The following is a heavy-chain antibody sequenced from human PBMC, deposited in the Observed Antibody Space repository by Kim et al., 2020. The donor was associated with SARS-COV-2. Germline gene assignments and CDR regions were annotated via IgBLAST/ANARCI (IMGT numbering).Heavy chain of an antibody. D-gene: IGHD3-10*01. J-gene: IGHJ4*02. Sequence: STPSLKSRVTISVDTSKNQFSLKLSSVTAADTAVYYCARDDGSGSYPLDYWGQGTLVTVSS. V-gene: IGHV4-31*02. CDR3: ARDDGSGSYPLDY.